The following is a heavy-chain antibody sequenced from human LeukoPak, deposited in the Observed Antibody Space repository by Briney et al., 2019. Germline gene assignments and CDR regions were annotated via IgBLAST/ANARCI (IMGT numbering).Heavy chain of an antibody. CDR3: ARVPPLYCSGGSCYSEY. Sequence: SQTLSLTCTVPGGSISSGSYYWSWIRQPAGKGLEWIGRIYTSGSTNYNPSLRSRVTISVDTSKNQFSLKLSSVTAADTAVYYCARVPPLYCSGGSCYSEYWGQGTLVTVSS. CDR2: IYTSGST. V-gene: IGHV4-61*02. D-gene: IGHD2-15*01. CDR1: GGSISSGSYY. J-gene: IGHJ4*02.